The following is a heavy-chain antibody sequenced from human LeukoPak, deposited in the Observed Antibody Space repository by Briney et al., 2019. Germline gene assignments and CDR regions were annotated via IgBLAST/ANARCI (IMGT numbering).Heavy chain of an antibody. V-gene: IGHV1-2*06. D-gene: IGHD2-21*02. CDR3: ARDYCGGDCFPDY. Sequence: ASVKVSCKASGYTFTGYYVHWVRQAPGQGLEWMGRINPNSGDTNYAQKFQGRVTMTRDTSFSTAYMELSRLRSDDTAVYYCARDYCGGDCFPDYWGQGTLVTVSS. CDR1: GYTFTGYY. J-gene: IGHJ4*02. CDR2: INPNSGDT.